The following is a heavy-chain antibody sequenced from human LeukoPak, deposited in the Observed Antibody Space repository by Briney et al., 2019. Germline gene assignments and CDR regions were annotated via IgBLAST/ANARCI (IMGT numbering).Heavy chain of an antibody. V-gene: IGHV4-34*01. CDR2: INHSGST. J-gene: IGHJ5*02. CDR3: TRERSTPGINWLDP. CDR1: GESFSAYS. D-gene: IGHD2-2*01. Sequence: SETLSLTCAVYGESFSAYSWNWIRQSPGKGLEWIGEINHSGSTNYNPSLKSRVTISVDTSKNQTSKRQFSLKLNSVTAADTAVYYCTRERSTPGINWLDPWGQGTLVTVSS.